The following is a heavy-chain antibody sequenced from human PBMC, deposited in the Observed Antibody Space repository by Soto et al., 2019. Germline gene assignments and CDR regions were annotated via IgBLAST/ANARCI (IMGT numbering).Heavy chain of an antibody. CDR1: GYTFTGFS. CDR3: ARVSGWYHLDY. D-gene: IGHD6-19*01. CDR2: VNAGNGNT. J-gene: IGHJ4*02. V-gene: IGHV1-3*01. Sequence: ASVKVSCKASGYTFTGFSLHWVRQAPGQRLEWMGWVNAGNGNTKYSQKFQGRVTITRDTSASTAYMELSSLRSEDTAVYYCARVSGWYHLDYWGQGTLVTVSS.